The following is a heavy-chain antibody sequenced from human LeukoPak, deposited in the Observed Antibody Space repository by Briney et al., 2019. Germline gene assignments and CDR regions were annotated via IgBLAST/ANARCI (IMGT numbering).Heavy chain of an antibody. J-gene: IGHJ4*02. V-gene: IGHV3-23*01. CDR2: ISASGDTT. CDR1: GFTFRAYA. CDR3: AKEALQSLRYSYISNFDC. D-gene: IGHD5-18*01. Sequence: GGSLRLSCAASGFTFRAYAMSWVRQAPGKGLEWVSGISASGDTTYYADSVKGRFTISRDNSENTIYLQMNTLRAEDTAVYFCAKEALQSLRYSYISNFDCWGQGTLATVSS.